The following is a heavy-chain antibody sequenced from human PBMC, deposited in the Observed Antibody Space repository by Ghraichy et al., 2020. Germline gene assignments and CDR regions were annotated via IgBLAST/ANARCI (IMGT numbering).Heavy chain of an antibody. D-gene: IGHD6-19*01. Sequence: GGSLNISCAASGFTFSSYWMHWVRQAPGKGLVWVSRINSDGSSTSYADSVKGRFTISRDNAKNTLYLQMNSLRAEDTAVYYCARDGWLVPVDYWGQGTLVTVSS. V-gene: IGHV3-74*01. CDR2: INSDGSST. J-gene: IGHJ4*02. CDR1: GFTFSSYW. CDR3: ARDGWLVPVDY.